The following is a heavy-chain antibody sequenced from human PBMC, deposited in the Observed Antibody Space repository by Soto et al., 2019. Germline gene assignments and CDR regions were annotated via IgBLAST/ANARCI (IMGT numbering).Heavy chain of an antibody. V-gene: IGHV3-23*01. CDR2: IGGSGANT. D-gene: IGHD2-2*02. J-gene: IGHJ4*02. CDR1: GFTFSSNA. CDR3: AKVFNTYFFDY. Sequence: GWSLRLSCAASGFTFSSNAMRWVRQAPGEGLEWVSAIGGSGANTYYADSVKGRFTISRDNSKNTLYLQMDSLRAEDTAVYYCAKVFNTYFFDYWGQGALVTVSS.